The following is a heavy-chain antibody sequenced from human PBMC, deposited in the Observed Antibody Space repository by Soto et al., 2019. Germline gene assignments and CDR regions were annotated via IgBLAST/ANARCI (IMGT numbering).Heavy chain of an antibody. Sequence: QVQLVQSGAEVKKPGASVKVSCKASGYTFTSYDINWVRQATGQGLEWMGWMNPNSGNTGYAQKFQGRVTMTRNTSISTAYMELSGLRSEDTAVYYCGTWPYYYYGMDVWGQGTTVTVSS. CDR2: MNPNSGNT. CDR3: GTWPYYYYGMDV. J-gene: IGHJ6*02. V-gene: IGHV1-8*01. CDR1: GYTFTSYD.